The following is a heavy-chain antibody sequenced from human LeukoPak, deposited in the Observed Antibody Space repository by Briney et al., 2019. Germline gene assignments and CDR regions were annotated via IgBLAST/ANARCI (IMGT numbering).Heavy chain of an antibody. D-gene: IGHD2-21*02. V-gene: IGHV1-46*01. CDR2: INPSGGST. Sequence: ASVKVSCKTSGYTFTICYMHWVRQAPGQGLEWMGIINPSGGSTSYAQKFQGRVTMTRDTSTSTVYMELSSLRSEDTAVYYCARGVTHAFDIWGQGTMVTVSS. CDR3: ARGVTHAFDI. CDR1: GYTFTICY. J-gene: IGHJ3*02.